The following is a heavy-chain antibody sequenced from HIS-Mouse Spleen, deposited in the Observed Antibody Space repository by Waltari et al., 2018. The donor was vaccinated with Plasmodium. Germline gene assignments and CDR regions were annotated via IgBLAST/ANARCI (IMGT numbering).Heavy chain of an antibody. J-gene: IGHJ4*02. CDR1: GGSSCGYY. V-gene: IGHV4-34*01. CDR3: ARGPGYSSGWYYFDY. CDR2: INHSGST. D-gene: IGHD6-19*01. Sequence: QVQLQQWGAGLLKPSETLALTCAVYGGSSCGYYWSWIRQPPGKGLEWIGEINHSGSTNYNPSLKSRVTISVDTSKNQFSLKLSSVTAADTAVYYCARGPGYSSGWYYFDYWGQGTLVTVSS.